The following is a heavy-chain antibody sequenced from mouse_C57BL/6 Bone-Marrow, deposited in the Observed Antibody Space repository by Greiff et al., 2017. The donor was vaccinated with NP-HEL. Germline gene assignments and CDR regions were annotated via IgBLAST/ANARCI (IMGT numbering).Heavy chain of an antibody. J-gene: IGHJ1*03. CDR2: FYPGSGSI. D-gene: IGHD1-1*01. Sequence: QVQLQQSGAELVKPGASVKLSCKASGYTFTEYTIHWVKQRSGQGLEWIGWFYPGSGSIKYNEKFKDKATLNEDKSSITVYMDLSRLTSDASAVYFCARHGDYFGSSYGYFDVWGTGTTVTVSS. V-gene: IGHV1-62-2*01. CDR1: GYTFTEYT. CDR3: ARHGDYFGSSYGYFDV.